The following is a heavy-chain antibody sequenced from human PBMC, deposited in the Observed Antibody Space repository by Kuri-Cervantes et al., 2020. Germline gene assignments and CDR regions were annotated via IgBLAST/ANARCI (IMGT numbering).Heavy chain of an antibody. D-gene: IGHD2-21*02. CDR3: ARATADGMDI. CDR2: ISYDGSNK. J-gene: IGHJ6*02. Sequence: GGSLRPSCAASGFTFSSYAMHWVRQAPGKGLEWVAVISYDGSNKYYADSVKGRFTISRDNAENSLYLQMNSLRAEDTAVYYCARATADGMDIWGQGTTVTVSS. CDR1: GFTFSSYA. V-gene: IGHV3-30*07.